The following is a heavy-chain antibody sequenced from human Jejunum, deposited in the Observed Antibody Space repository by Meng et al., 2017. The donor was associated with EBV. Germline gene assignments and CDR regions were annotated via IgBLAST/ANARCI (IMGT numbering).Heavy chain of an antibody. D-gene: IGHD6-13*01. J-gene: IGHJ4*02. CDR1: GFTFSDHY. CDR3: ARVRHGNSWVPLDY. CDR2: ISSSGDVL. V-gene: IGHV3-11*01. Sequence: QGQGGEFGEGLVRPGGSLIFSWADSGFTFSDHYMKWIRQAPGKGLQWVSSISSSGDVLNYEDSVKGRFTISRDNAKKSLLLQMNSLRVEDTAVYYCARVRHGNSWVPLDYWGQGTLVTVSS.